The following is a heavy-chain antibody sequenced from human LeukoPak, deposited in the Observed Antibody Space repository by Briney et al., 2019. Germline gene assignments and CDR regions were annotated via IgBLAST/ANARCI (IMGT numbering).Heavy chain of an antibody. Sequence: GGSLRLSCAASGFTFDDYGMSWVRQAPGKGLEWVSGINWNGGSTGYADSVKGRFTISRDNAKNSLYLQMNSLRAEDTASYYCAREGNSANWGAAAVFDDWGQGTLVTVSS. D-gene: IGHD6-13*01. V-gene: IGHV3-20*04. CDR3: AREGNSANWGAAAVFDD. J-gene: IGHJ4*02. CDR1: GFTFDDYG. CDR2: INWNGGST.